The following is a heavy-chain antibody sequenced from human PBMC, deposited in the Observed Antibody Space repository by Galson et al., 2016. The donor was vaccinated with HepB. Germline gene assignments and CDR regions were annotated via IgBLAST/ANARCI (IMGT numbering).Heavy chain of an antibody. CDR1: GYSFIKFY. V-gene: IGHV1-2*06. Sequence: SVKVSCKASGYSFIKFYIHWVRQAPGQGLEWMGRINPNTGDTNLAQKFQGRVTMTRDTSINTAYLDLRALTSVDTAVYYCARAAYSLANMDVWGLGTTVTVSS. J-gene: IGHJ6*02. CDR2: INPNTGDT. CDR3: ARAAYSLANMDV. D-gene: IGHD5-18*01.